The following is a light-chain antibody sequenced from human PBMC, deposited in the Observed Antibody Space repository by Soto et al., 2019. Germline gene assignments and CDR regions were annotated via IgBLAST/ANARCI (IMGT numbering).Light chain of an antibody. CDR1: SSDVGGYNY. V-gene: IGLV2-11*01. CDR3: CSYAGSYTVV. J-gene: IGLJ2*01. Sequence: QSALTQPRSVSGSPGQSVTISCTGTSSDVGGYNYVSWYQQHPGKAPKLMIYDVSKRPSGVPDRFSGSKSGNTASLTISGLQEEDEADYYCCSYAGSYTVVFGGGTKLTVL. CDR2: DVS.